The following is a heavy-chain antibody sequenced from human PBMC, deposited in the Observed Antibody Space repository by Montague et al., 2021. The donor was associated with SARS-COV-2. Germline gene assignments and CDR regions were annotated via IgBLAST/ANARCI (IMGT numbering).Heavy chain of an antibody. V-gene: IGHV4-59*01. CDR1: GGSISSYY. J-gene: IGHJ3*02. CDR3: ARDRLNTIFGVVINDAFDI. CDR2: IYYSGST. D-gene: IGHD3-3*01. Sequence: SETLSLTCTVSGGSISSYYWSWIRQPPGKGLEWIGYIYYSGSTNYNPSLKSRVTISVDTSKNQSSLKLSSVTAADTAVYYCARDRLNTIFGVVINDAFDIWGQGTMVTVSS.